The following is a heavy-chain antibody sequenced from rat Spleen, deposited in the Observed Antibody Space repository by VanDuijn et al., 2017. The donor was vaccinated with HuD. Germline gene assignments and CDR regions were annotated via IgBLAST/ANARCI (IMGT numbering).Heavy chain of an antibody. Sequence: EVQLVESGGGLVQPGRSMKLSCTASGFTFSNYYMAWVRQAPTKGLEWVASISTGGGNTYYRDSVKGRFTVSRDNAKSTLCLQMDSLRSEDTAAYYCTRAGYLRDWYFDFWGPRIMVTVSS. D-gene: IGHD2-2*01. CDR1: GFTFSNYY. CDR3: TRAGYLRDWYFDF. J-gene: IGHJ1*01. V-gene: IGHV5-25*01. CDR2: ISTGGGNT.